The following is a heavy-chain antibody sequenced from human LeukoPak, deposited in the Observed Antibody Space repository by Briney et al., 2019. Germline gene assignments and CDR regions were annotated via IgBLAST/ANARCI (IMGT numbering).Heavy chain of an antibody. J-gene: IGHJ4*02. CDR2: ISGSGCST. CDR1: GFTFSSYA. Sequence: GESLRLSCAASGFTFSSYAMSWVRHAPGKGLEWVSAISGSGCSTYYADSVKGRFTISRDNSKNTLYLQMNSLRAEDTAVYYCAKGDYYDSSGDQAWGQGTLVTVSS. D-gene: IGHD3-22*01. V-gene: IGHV3-23*01. CDR3: AKGDYYDSSGDQA.